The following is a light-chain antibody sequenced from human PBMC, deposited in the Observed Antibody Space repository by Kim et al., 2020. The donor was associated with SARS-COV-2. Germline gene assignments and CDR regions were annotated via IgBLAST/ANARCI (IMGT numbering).Light chain of an antibody. J-gene: IGKJ1*01. Sequence: ASVGDRVTITCRASQSITTSLNWYQQRPGKAPKVLISGASSLQSGVPLRFSGSGSVTEFILTISSLQPEDFATYYCQQSYTTPRTFGQGTKVDIK. CDR2: GAS. V-gene: IGKV1-39*01. CDR1: QSITTS. CDR3: QQSYTTPRT.